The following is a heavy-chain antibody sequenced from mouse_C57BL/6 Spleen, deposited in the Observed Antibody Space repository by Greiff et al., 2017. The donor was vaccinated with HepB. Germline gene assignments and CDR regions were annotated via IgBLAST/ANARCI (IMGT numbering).Heavy chain of an antibody. D-gene: IGHD2-4*01. CDR3: ARWYDYDDAMDY. CDR2: IYPGSGST. J-gene: IGHJ4*01. Sequence: QVQLQQPGAELVKPGASVKMSCKASGYTFTSYWITWVKQRPGQGLEWIGDIYPGSGSTKYNEKFKSKATLTVDTSSSTAYMQLSSLTSEDSAVYYCARWYDYDDAMDYWGQGTSVTVSS. CDR1: GYTFTSYW. V-gene: IGHV1-55*01.